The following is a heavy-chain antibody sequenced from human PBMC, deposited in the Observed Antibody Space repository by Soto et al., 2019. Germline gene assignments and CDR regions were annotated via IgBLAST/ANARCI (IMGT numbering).Heavy chain of an antibody. D-gene: IGHD1-26*01. Sequence: QVQLVESGGGVVQPGRSLRLSCAASGFTFSSYGMHWVRQAPGKGLEWVAVISYDGSNKYYADSVKGRFTISRDNSKNTLYLQMNSLRAEDTAVYYCTRDLGGSYLDYWGQGTLVTVSS. CDR3: TRDLGGSYLDY. V-gene: IGHV3-30*03. CDR2: ISYDGSNK. CDR1: GFTFSSYG. J-gene: IGHJ4*02.